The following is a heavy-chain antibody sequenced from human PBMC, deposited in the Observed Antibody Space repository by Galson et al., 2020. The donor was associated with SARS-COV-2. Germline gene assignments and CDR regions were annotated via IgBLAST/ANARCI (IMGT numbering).Heavy chain of an antibody. Sequence: QAGGSLRLSCAASGFAFDGYTMHWVRQTPGKSLEWVSLINWDGDYTSYAVSVKGRFTISRDNSKDALYLQMNSLRTEDTALYYCAKTHDYGDFFDYWGQGTLVTVSS. CDR1: GFAFDGYT. V-gene: IGHV3-43*01. J-gene: IGHJ4*02. CDR3: AKTHDYGDFFDY. D-gene: IGHD4-17*01. CDR2: INWDGDYT.